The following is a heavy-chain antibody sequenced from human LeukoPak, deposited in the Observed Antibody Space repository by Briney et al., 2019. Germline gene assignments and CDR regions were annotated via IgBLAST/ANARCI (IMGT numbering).Heavy chain of an antibody. CDR1: EFTVSSNY. D-gene: IGHD1-26*01. CDR3: ASVRSFYYFGR. V-gene: IGHV3-48*04. CDR2: ISSSSTTI. J-gene: IGHJ4*02. Sequence: PGGSLRLSCAASEFTVSSNYMSWVRQAPGKGLEWVSYISSSSTTIFYADSVKGRFTISRDNAKNSLYLQMNSLRAEDTAVYYCASVRSFYYFGRWGQGTLVTVSS.